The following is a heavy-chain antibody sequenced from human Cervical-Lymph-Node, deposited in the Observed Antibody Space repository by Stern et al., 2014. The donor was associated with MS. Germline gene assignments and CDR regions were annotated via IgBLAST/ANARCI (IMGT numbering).Heavy chain of an antibody. V-gene: IGHV1-18*01. CDR3: ARGWGDTRH. CDR1: GYTFSSFA. Sequence: VQLVESGAEVKKPGASVNVSCKASGYTFSSFAITWVRQAPGQGLEWMGTITVYNGNTNYAQRVQDRVTMTTDTSTNPASIDGWNRRSDDTAVYYWARGWGDTRHWGQGTLVTVSS. CDR2: ITVYNGNT. D-gene: IGHD3-16*01. J-gene: IGHJ4*02.